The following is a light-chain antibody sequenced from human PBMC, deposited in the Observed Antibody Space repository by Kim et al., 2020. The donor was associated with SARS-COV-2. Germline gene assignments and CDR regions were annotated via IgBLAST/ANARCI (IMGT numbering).Light chain of an antibody. CDR1: QSVSSSY. CDR3: QQYGSSSYS. J-gene: IGKJ2*03. CDR2: GAS. Sequence: SPGKRAPPSCRASQSVSSSYLAWYQQKPGQAPRLLIYGASSRATGIPDRFSGSGSGTDFTLTISRLEPEDFAVYYCQQYGSSSYSFGQGTKLEI. V-gene: IGKV3-20*01.